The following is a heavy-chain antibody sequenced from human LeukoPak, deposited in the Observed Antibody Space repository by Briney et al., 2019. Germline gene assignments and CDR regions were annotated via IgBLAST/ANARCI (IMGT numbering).Heavy chain of an antibody. V-gene: IGHV1-46*01. CDR2: INPSGDST. J-gene: IGHJ3*02. Sequence: ASVKVSCKASGYTFTSYGISWVRQAPGQGLEWMGIINPSGDSTSSAQTFQGRVTMTRDMSTSTVYMALSSLRTEDTAVYYCARGRHSYESSDYYYEGDAFDIWAQGTMVTVSS. CDR1: GYTFTSYG. CDR3: ARGRHSYESSDYYYEGDAFDI. D-gene: IGHD3-22*01.